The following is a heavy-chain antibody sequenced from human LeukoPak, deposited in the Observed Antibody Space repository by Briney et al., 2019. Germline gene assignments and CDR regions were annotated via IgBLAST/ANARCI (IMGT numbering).Heavy chain of an antibody. CDR2: ISWDGGST. CDR1: GFTFDDYT. J-gene: IGHJ6*02. D-gene: IGHD6-13*01. V-gene: IGHV3-43*01. CDR3: AKDLMRGDRSSWYLFTTGMDV. Sequence: GGSLRLSCAASGFTFDDYTMPWVRQAPGKGLEWVSLISWDGGSTYYADSVEGRFTISRDNSKNSLYLQMNSLRTEDTALYYCAKDLMRGDRSSWYLFTTGMDVWGQGTTVTVSS.